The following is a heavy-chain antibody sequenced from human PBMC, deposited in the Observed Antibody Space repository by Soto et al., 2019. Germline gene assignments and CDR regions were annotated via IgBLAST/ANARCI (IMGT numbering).Heavy chain of an antibody. CDR2: IYSGGNT. J-gene: IGHJ4*02. CDR1: GFTVNGNY. Sequence: EVQLVESGGGLVQPGGSLGLSCAASGFTVNGNYMNWVRQAPGKGLEWVSVIYSGGNTYYADSVKGRFTISRDNSKNTLYLQMNSLRAEDTAVYYCARDIGGYSYGTLDYWGQGTLVTVSS. CDR3: ARDIGGYSYGTLDY. V-gene: IGHV3-66*01. D-gene: IGHD5-18*01.